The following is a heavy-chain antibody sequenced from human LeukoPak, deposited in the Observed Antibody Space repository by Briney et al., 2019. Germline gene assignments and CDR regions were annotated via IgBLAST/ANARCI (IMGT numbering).Heavy chain of an antibody. V-gene: IGHV3-48*03. J-gene: IGHJ4*02. CDR1: GFTVASYE. Sequence: GGSLRLSCAGSGFTVASYEMNWVRQAPGKGLQWVAYINNVGNTMIYADSVSGRFTISRDNAKSSLFLQMNSLRADDTAVYFCARQMRRGRRSYFFFDFWGQGTPVTVSS. CDR3: ARQMRRGRRSYFFFDF. CDR2: INNVGNTM. D-gene: IGHD1-26*01.